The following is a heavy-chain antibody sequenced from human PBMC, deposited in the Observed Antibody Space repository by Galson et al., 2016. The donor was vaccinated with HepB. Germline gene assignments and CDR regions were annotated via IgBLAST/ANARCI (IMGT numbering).Heavy chain of an antibody. J-gene: IGHJ2*01. D-gene: IGHD1-26*01. CDR1: GFTFDDYG. V-gene: IGHV3-9*01. CDR2: ISWNSVGV. CDR3: ARDQGYSGSYLRYFDL. Sequence: SLRLSCAASGFTFDDYGMDWVRQAPGKGLEWVSGISWNSVGVGYADSVKGRFTISRDNAENSLYLQMNSLRAEDTAVYYCARDQGYSGSYLRYFDLWGRGTLVTVSS.